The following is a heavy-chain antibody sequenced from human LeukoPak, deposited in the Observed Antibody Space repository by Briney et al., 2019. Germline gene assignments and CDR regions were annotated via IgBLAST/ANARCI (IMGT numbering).Heavy chain of an antibody. CDR1: GGSITSGSHY. D-gene: IGHD2-2*01. CDR3: ARERIVIIPGAMGEGYYFDN. V-gene: IGHV4-61*09. Sequence: PSETLSLTCTVSGGSITSGSHYWSWIRQPAGKGLLWIGHISTNGSTNYNPSLKSRVTISVDTSKNQFSLKLASVTAADTAVYYCARERIVIIPGAMGEGYYFDNWGQGTLVTVCS. J-gene: IGHJ4*02. CDR2: ISTNGST.